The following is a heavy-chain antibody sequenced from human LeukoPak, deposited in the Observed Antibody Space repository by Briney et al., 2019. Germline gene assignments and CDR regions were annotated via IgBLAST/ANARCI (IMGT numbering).Heavy chain of an antibody. CDR2: VYYTGAT. D-gene: IGHD1-26*01. V-gene: IGHV4-39*07. CDR1: GGSISSSSYY. Sequence: SETLSLTCTVSGGSISSSSYYWGWIRQPPGKGLEWIGSVYYTGATYYNPSLKSRVTISVDTSKNQFSLKLSSVTAADTAVYYCAAPHRVGAKFDYWGQGTLVTVSS. J-gene: IGHJ4*02. CDR3: AAPHRVGAKFDY.